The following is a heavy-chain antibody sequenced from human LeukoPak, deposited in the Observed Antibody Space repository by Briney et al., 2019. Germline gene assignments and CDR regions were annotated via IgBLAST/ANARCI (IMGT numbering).Heavy chain of an antibody. V-gene: IGHV3-30*02. Sequence: GGSLRLSCAVSGFTFSSYAMHWVRQAPGKGLEWVAFIRYDGSNKYYADSVRGRFTISRDNSKNTLYLQMNSLRPEDTAVYYCAKGYSSSAEWFDPWGQGTLVTVSS. J-gene: IGHJ5*02. CDR2: IRYDGSNK. CDR3: AKGYSSSAEWFDP. D-gene: IGHD6-6*01. CDR1: GFTFSSYA.